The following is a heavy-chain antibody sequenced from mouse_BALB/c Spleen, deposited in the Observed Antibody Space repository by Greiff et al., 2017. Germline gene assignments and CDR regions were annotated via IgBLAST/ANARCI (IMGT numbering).Heavy chain of an antibody. Sequence: VQLQQSGAELVRPGALVKLSCKASGFNIKDYYMHWVKQRPEQGLEWIGWIDPENGNTIYDPKFQGKASITADTSSNTAYLQLSSLTSEDTAVYYCASWKPLYYAMDYWGQGTSVTVSS. CDR1: GFNIKDYY. CDR2: IDPENGNT. CDR3: ASWKPLYYAMDY. V-gene: IGHV14-1*02. J-gene: IGHJ4*01.